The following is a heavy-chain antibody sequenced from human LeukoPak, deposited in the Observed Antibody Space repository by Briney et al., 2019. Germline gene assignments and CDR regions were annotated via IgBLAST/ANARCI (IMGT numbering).Heavy chain of an antibody. J-gene: IGHJ4*02. Sequence: GGSLRLSCAASGFTFSSYWMNWARQAPGKGLEWVASINHNGNVNYYVDSVKGRFTISRDNSKNTLYLQMNNLRAEDTAIYYCAKRQGSSASCYDYWGQGTLVTVSS. V-gene: IGHV3-7*03. CDR1: GFTFSSYW. D-gene: IGHD2-2*01. CDR3: AKRQGSSASCYDY. CDR2: INHNGNVN.